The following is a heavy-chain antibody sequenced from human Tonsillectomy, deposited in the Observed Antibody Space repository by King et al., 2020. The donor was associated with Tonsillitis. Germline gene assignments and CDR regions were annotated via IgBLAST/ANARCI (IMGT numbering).Heavy chain of an antibody. CDR3: AKEIGYFCDPENAFDI. CDR2: ISGSGGTT. CDR1: GFTFSNYA. D-gene: IGHD3-3*01. V-gene: IGHV3-23*04. Sequence: VQLVESGGGLVQPGGSLRLSCAASGFTFSNYAMNWVRQAPGKGLEWVSGISGSGGTTFYADSVKGRFTISRDNSKKTLYLQINSLRAEDTAVYYCAKEIGYFCDPENAFDIWGQGTMVTVSS. J-gene: IGHJ3*02.